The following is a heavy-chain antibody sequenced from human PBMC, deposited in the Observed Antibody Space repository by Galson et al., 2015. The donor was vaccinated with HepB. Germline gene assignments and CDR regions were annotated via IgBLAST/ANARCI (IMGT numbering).Heavy chain of an antibody. CDR3: ASLGYCSSTSCYTREGNYYYYCMDV. D-gene: IGHD2-2*02. CDR1: GYTFTGYY. V-gene: IGHV1-2*02. CDR2: INPNSGGT. Sequence: SVKVSCKASGYTFTGYYMHWVRQAPGQGLEWMGWINPNSGGTNYAQKFQGRVTMTRDTSISTAYMELSRLRSDDTAVYYCASLGYCSSTSCYTREGNYYYYCMDVWGKGTTVTVSS. J-gene: IGHJ6*03.